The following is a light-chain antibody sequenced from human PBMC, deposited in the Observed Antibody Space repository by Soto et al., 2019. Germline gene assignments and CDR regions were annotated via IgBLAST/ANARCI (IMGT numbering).Light chain of an antibody. CDR1: SSYIGAYNY. CDR2: NVY. Sequence: QSVLTQPASVSGSPGQSITISGAGTSSYIGAYNYVSWHQQHPGKAPKLVIYNVYDRPSGISYRFSGSKSGNTASLTISGLQGEDEADYYCSSYTHTKTYVFGTGTKLTVL. J-gene: IGLJ1*01. CDR3: SSYTHTKTYV. V-gene: IGLV2-14*03.